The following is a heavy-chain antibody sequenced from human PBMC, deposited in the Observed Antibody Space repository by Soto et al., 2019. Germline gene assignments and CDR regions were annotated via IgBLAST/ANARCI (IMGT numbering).Heavy chain of an antibody. CDR3: ARGPWRLWYSDY. D-gene: IGHD2-21*01. Sequence: PESLSLASAVYGRLVSGYYWGWIRQPPGKGLEWIGEINHSGSTNYNPSLKSRVTISVDTSKNQFSLKLSSVTAADTAVYYCARGPWRLWYSDYWGQGTLVTVSS. V-gene: IGHV4-34*01. CDR2: INHSGST. CDR1: GRLVSGYY. J-gene: IGHJ4*02.